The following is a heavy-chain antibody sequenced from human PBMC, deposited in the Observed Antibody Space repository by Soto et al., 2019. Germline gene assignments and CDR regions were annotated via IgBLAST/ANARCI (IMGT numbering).Heavy chain of an antibody. CDR3: ARVNPYYDYIWGSYRPKYYFDY. CDR2: IYYSGST. D-gene: IGHD3-16*02. J-gene: IGHJ4*02. V-gene: IGHV4-31*03. CDR1: GGSISSGGYY. Sequence: QVQLQESGPGLVKPSQTLSLTCTVSGGSISSGGYYWSWIRQHPGKGLEWIGYIYYSGSTYYNPSLKSRVTISVDTSKNQFSLKLSSVTDADTAVYYCARVNPYYDYIWGSYRPKYYFDYWGQGTLVTVSS.